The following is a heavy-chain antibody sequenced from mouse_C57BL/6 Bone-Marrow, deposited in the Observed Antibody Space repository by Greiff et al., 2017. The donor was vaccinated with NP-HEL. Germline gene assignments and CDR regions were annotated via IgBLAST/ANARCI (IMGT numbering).Heavy chain of an antibody. D-gene: IGHD3-1*01. CDR2: IYPGSGNT. CDR3: ARWGATLYYYAMDY. Sequence: VQVVESGAELVRPGASVKLSCKASGYTFTDYYINWVKQRPGQGLEWIARIYPGSGNTYYNEKFKGKATLTAEKSSSTAYMQLSSLTSEDSAVYFCARWGATLYYYAMDYWGQGTSVTVSS. V-gene: IGHV1-76*01. CDR1: GYTFTDYY. J-gene: IGHJ4*01.